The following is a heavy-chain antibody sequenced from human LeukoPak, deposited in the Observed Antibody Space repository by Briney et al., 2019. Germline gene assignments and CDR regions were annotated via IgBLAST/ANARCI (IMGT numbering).Heavy chain of an antibody. D-gene: IGHD6-19*01. CDR1: GYTFTGYY. Sequence: ASVKVSCKASGYTFTGYYMHWVRQAPGQGLEWMGWINPNSGGTNYAQKFQGRVTMTRDTSISTAYMELSRPRSDDTAVYYCATHPRGSGWYYGMDVWGQGTTVTVSS. V-gene: IGHV1-2*02. J-gene: IGHJ6*02. CDR2: INPNSGGT. CDR3: ATHPRGSGWYYGMDV.